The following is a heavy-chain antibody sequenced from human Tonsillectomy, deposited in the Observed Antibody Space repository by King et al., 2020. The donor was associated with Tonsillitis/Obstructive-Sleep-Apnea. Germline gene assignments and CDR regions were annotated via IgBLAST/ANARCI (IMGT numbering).Heavy chain of an antibody. V-gene: IGHV1-69*10. Sequence: QLVQSGAEVEKPGSSVKVSCKASGGTFSSYAISWVRQAPGQGLEWMGGIIPILGIANNAQKFQGRVTITADKSTSTAYMELSSLRSEDTAVYYCVRGAAARLSYDYYYYGMDVWGQGTTVTVSS. CDR2: IIPILGIA. CDR1: GGTFSSYA. CDR3: VRGAAARLSYDYYYYGMDV. J-gene: IGHJ6*02. D-gene: IGHD6-6*01.